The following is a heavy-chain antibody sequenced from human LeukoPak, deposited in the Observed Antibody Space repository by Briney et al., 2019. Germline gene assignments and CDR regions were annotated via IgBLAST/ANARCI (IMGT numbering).Heavy chain of an antibody. J-gene: IGHJ3*02. D-gene: IGHD6-13*01. V-gene: IGHV4-59*01. Sequence: SSETLSLTCTVSGGSISSYYWSWIRQPPGKGLEWIGYIYYSGSTNYNPSLKSRVTISVDTSKNQFSLKLSSVTAADTAVYYCARSSSSWYADAFDIWGQGTMVAVSS. CDR2: IYYSGST. CDR3: ARSSSSWYADAFDI. CDR1: GGSISSYY.